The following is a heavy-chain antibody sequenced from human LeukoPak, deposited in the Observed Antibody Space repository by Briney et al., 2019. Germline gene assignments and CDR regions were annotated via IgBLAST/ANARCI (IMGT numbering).Heavy chain of an antibody. D-gene: IGHD6-19*01. Sequence: ASVKDSCKASGYTFSDYNINCVRQATGQGREWMGRIHPKSGNTNYAQKFQGRVTMTRNTSISTAYMELSSLKSDDTAVYYCARVAGTVTGTDRDDWGQGTLVTVSS. CDR2: IHPKSGNT. V-gene: IGHV1-8*01. CDR1: GYTFSDYN. CDR3: ARVAGTVTGTDRDD. J-gene: IGHJ4*02.